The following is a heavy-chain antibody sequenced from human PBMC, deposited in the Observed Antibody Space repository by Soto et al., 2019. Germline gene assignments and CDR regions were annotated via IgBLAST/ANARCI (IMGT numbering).Heavy chain of an antibody. CDR2: ISDSGATT. J-gene: IGHJ4*02. V-gene: IGHV3-23*01. CDR1: GFPFGENA. CDR3: AKEDTSSGSLDY. Sequence: RLSCAASGFPFGENAMSWVRQAPGKGLEWVSGISDSGATTYYADSVRGRFTISRDNSKNTLYLQMKSLRAEDSASYYCAKEDTSSGSLDYWGQGALVTVSS. D-gene: IGHD6-19*01.